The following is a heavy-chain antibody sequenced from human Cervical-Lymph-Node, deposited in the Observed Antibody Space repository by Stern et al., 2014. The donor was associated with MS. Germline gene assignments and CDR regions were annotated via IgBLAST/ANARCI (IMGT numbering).Heavy chain of an antibody. CDR2: INPSGGST. CDR3: ARDGGVTQALGY. Sequence: VQLVESGAEVKKPGASVKVSCKASGYTFTSYYMHWVRQAPGQGLEWMGIINPSGGSTSYAQKFQGRVTMTRDTSSSTVYMELSSLRSEDTAVYYCARDGGVTQALGYWGQGTLVTVSS. CDR1: GYTFTSYY. D-gene: IGHD2-21*02. V-gene: IGHV1-46*03. J-gene: IGHJ4*02.